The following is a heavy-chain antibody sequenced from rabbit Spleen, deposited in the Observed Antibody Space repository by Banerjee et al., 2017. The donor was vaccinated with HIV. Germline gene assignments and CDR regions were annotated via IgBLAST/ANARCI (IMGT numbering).Heavy chain of an antibody. CDR3: AREVLYAAYAGFGDATIYYFDL. V-gene: IGHV1S40*01. CDR2: IYAGSSGST. D-gene: IGHD6-1*01. Sequence: QSLEESGGGLVKPGASLTLTCKASEFSFSSGYDMCWVRQAPGKGLEWIACIYAGSSGSTYYANWAKGRFTISKTSSTTVTLQMTSLTAADTATYFCAREVLYAAYAGFGDATIYYFDLWAQAPWSPS. CDR1: EFSFSSGYD. J-gene: IGHJ4*01.